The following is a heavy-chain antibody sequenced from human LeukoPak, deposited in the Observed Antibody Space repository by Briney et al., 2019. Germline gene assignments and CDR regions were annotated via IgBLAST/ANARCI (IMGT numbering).Heavy chain of an antibody. J-gene: IGHJ4*02. Sequence: PGGPLRLSCAASGFTFDDYAMHWVRQAPGKGLEWVSGISWNSGSIGYADSVKGRFTVSRDNAKNSLYLQMNSLRAEDTALYYCAKDMEGYSYGYFDYWGQGTLVTVSS. CDR2: ISWNSGSI. V-gene: IGHV3-9*01. CDR1: GFTFDDYA. D-gene: IGHD5-18*01. CDR3: AKDMEGYSYGYFDY.